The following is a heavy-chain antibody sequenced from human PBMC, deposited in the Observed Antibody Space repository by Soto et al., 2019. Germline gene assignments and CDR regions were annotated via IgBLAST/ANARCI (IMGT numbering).Heavy chain of an antibody. J-gene: IGHJ6*02. CDR3: ARGRLLWFGKNCGMDV. Sequence: PSETLSLTCTVSGGSISSGDYYWSWIRQPPGKGLEWIGYIYYSGSTYYNPSLKSRVTISVDTSKNQFSLKLSSVTAADTAVYYCARGRLLWFGKNCGMDVWGQGTTVTVSS. D-gene: IGHD3-10*01. CDR1: GGSISSGDYY. V-gene: IGHV4-30-4*01. CDR2: IYYSGST.